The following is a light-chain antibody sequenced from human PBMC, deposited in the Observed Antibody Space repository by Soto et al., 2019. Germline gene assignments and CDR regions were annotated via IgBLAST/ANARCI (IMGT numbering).Light chain of an antibody. Sequence: EIVLTQSPGTLSLATGERATLACRASESVTSTHLAWYQQKGGQAPRLLIYAISTRASGIPDRFSGSGSGTDFTLTISRLELEDFGVYYCQRYGTSRGTFGQGTKLEIK. CDR1: ESVTSTH. J-gene: IGKJ2*01. V-gene: IGKV3-20*01. CDR2: AIS. CDR3: QRYGTSRGT.